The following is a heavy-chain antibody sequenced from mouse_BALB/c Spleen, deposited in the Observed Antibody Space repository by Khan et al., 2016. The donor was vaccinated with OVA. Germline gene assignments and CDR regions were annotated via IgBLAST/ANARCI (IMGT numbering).Heavy chain of an antibody. D-gene: IGHD6-1*01. Sequence: EVELVESGGDLVQPGGSRKLSCAASGFTFSSYGMHWVRQAPEKGLEWVAYISGDSNTIYYAGTVKGRFTISRDNPRNTLFLQMTSLMSEDTAMYVCARACFECYYFDYWGPGTILTVSA. V-gene: IGHV5-17*02. CDR2: ISGDSNTI. J-gene: IGHJ2*01. CDR1: GFTFSSYG. CDR3: ARACFECYYFDY.